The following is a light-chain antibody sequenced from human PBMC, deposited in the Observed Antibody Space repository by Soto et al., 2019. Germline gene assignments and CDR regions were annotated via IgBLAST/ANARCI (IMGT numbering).Light chain of an antibody. Sequence: IVLTQSPATLSLSPWERATLSCTASQSVSSNLAWYQQKPGQAPRLLRYETSTRAAAVPARFSGSGSGTEFTLSISSLQSEDFAVYYCQQYKNWPPITFGQGTRLEIK. J-gene: IGKJ5*01. CDR3: QQYKNWPPIT. CDR2: ETS. CDR1: QSVSSN. V-gene: IGKV3-15*01.